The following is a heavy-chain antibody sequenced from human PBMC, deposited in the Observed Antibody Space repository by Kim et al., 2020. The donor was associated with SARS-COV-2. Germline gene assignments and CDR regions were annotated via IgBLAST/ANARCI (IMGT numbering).Heavy chain of an antibody. V-gene: IGHV3-49*04. J-gene: IGHJ6*02. CDR3: TRGMGLGSGYYYYGMDV. Sequence: GGSLRLSCTASGFTFGDYTMSWVRQAPGKGLEWVGFIRSKAYGGTTEYAASVKGRFTISRDDSKSIAYLQMNSLKTEDTAVYYCTRGMGLGSGYYYYGMDVWGQGTTVTVSS. CDR1: GFTFGDYT. D-gene: IGHD3-10*01. CDR2: IRSKAYGGTT.